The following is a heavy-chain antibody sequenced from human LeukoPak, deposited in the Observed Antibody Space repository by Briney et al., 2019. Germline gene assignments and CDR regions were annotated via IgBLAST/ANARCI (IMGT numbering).Heavy chain of an antibody. V-gene: IGHV1-18*01. J-gene: IGHJ4*02. CDR1: GYTFTSYG. CDR2: ISAYNGNT. CDR3: ARTPIGAPDYFDY. D-gene: IGHD6-6*01. Sequence: ASVKVSCKASGYTFTSYGISWVRQAPGQGLEWMGWISAYNGNTNYAQKLQGRVTMTTDTSTSTVYMEPGTPRSDDTAVYHCARTPIGAPDYFDYWGQGTLVTVSS.